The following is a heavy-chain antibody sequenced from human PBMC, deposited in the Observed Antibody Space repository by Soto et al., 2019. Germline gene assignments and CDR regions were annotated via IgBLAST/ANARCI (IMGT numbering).Heavy chain of an antibody. CDR2: ISGSGGIT. Sequence: PGGSLRLSCVASGFTFSSYAMGWVRQAPGKGLDWVSVISGSGGITYSADSVKGQVTISTDKSISTAYLQWSSLKASDTAMYYCARHYCSSNSCYSVYYYYYGIDVWGQGTTVTVSS. CDR3: ARHYCSSNSCYSVYYYYYGIDV. D-gene: IGHD2-2*01. J-gene: IGHJ6*02. CDR1: GFTFSSYA. V-gene: IGHV3-23*01.